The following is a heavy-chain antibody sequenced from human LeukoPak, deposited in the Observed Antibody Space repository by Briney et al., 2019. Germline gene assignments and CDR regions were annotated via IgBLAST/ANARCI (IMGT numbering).Heavy chain of an antibody. CDR2: IGSTGTDR. CDR1: GFSFSSSG. V-gene: IGHV3-21*01. CDR3: ARTSSIAARSDRVGLFP. Sequence: GGSLRLSCVASGFSFSSSGINWVRQASGKGLEWVSSIGSTGTDRYYADSVKGRFTISRDNAKNSLYLQMNSLRAEDTAVYYCARTSSIAARSDRVGLFPWGQGTLVTVSS. J-gene: IGHJ5*02. D-gene: IGHD6-6*01.